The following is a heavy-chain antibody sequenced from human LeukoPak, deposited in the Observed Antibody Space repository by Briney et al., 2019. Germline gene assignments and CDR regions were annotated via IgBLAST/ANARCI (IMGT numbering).Heavy chain of an antibody. Sequence: PGGSLRLSSAASGFTFSNYWMSWVRQAPGKGLEWVANIKQDGSEKYYVDSVKGRFTISRDNAKNSLSLQMNSLRAEDTAVYYCARDHEQPYYYFDYWGQGTLVTVSS. CDR1: GFTFSNYW. V-gene: IGHV3-7*01. CDR2: IKQDGSEK. J-gene: IGHJ4*02. CDR3: ARDHEQPYYYFDY. D-gene: IGHD6-13*01.